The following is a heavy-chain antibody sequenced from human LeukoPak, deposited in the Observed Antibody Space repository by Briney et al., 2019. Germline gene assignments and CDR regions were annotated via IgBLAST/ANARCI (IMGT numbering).Heavy chain of an antibody. D-gene: IGHD3-10*01. CDR3: AHSEDYYGSVDAFDI. CDR1: GFSLSTSGVG. Sequence: SGPTLVNPTQTLTLTCTFSGFSLSTSGVGVGWIRQPPGKALEWLAFIYWDDDKRYSPSLESRLTVTKDTFKNQVVLTMTNMDPVDTATYYCAHSEDYYGSVDAFDIWGQGTMVTVSS. V-gene: IGHV2-5*02. CDR2: IYWDDDK. J-gene: IGHJ3*02.